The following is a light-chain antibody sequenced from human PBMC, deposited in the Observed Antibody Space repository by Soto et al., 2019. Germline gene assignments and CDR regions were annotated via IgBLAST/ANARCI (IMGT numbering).Light chain of an antibody. CDR3: KQYNSYSSP. Sequence: DIQMTQSPSTLSASVGDRVTITCRASQSIGNWLAWYQQKPGKAPKLLIYDASSLESGVPSRFSGSGSGTEFTLTISSLQPDDFATYYCKQYNSYSSPLGHGTKVDIK. CDR1: QSIGNW. J-gene: IGKJ1*01. CDR2: DAS. V-gene: IGKV1-5*01.